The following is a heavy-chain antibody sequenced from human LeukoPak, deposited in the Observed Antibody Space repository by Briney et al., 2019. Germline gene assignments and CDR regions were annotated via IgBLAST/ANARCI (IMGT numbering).Heavy chain of an antibody. CDR2: IAWDSGHT. J-gene: IGHJ4*02. Sequence: GGSLRLSCAASGFTFDNYAMHWVRQAPGKGLESVSGIAWDSGHTGFADYVKGRFTVSRDNAETSLSLQMNSLTPEDTAFYFCAKDMNSYGSGSSYNPWGPFDSWGQGTLVTVSS. CDR1: GFTFDNYA. V-gene: IGHV3-9*01. CDR3: AKDMNSYGSGSSYNPWGPFDS. D-gene: IGHD3-10*01.